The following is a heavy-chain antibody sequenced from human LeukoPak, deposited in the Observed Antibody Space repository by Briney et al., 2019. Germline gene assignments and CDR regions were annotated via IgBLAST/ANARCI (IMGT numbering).Heavy chain of an antibody. CDR3: ARRSEWYYFDY. V-gene: IGHV4-59*08. J-gene: IGHJ4*02. D-gene: IGHD3-3*01. CDR2: IYYSGST. Sequence: KSSETLSLTCTVSGGSISSYYWSWIRQPPGKGLEWIGYIYYSGSTNYNPSLKSRVTISVDTSKNQFSLKLSSVTAADTAVYYCARRSEWYYFDYWGQGTLVTVSS. CDR1: GGSISSYY.